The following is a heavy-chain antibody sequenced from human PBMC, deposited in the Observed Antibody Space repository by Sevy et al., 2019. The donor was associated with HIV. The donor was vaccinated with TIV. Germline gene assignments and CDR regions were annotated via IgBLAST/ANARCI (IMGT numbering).Heavy chain of an antibody. D-gene: IGHD5-18*01. Sequence: SETLSLTCTVSGASINTFYWSWIRQPPGKGLEWIGYIYYSGSTNYNPSLPSRVTISVDTSKNQFSLKLSSVTAADSAVYYCARGQYSYGYWREFDYWGQGTLVTVSS. J-gene: IGHJ4*02. V-gene: IGHV4-59*01. CDR3: ARGQYSYGYWREFDY. CDR2: IYYSGST. CDR1: GASINTFY.